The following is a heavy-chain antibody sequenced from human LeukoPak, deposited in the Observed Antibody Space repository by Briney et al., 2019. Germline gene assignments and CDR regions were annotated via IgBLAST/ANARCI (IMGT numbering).Heavy chain of an antibody. J-gene: IGHJ5*02. CDR3: ARLFFVIDT. CDR2: VHYSGST. Sequence: PSETLFLTCTVSGASISNSAYYWLWIRQPPGEGLECIGTVHYSGSTFYNPSLKSRVNISVDTSKNQFSLQLSSVTAADTAVYYCARLFFVIDTWGQGTLVTVSS. CDR1: GASISNSAYY. V-gene: IGHV4-39*01. D-gene: IGHD3-3*01.